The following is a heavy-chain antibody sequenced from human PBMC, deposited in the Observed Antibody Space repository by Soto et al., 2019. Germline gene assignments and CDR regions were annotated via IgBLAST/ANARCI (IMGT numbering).Heavy chain of an antibody. CDR2: IYYRGNT. D-gene: IGHD3-9*01. Sequence: QLQLQESGPGLVNPSETLSLTCSVSGDSINSDNYYWGWIRQPPGKGLEWIGRIYYRGNTYYHPSLKTRVTISLAKSKNQFSLKLNSVTAADSAVYFCARLEGLATISYYFDYWGQGTLVTVSS. CDR3: ARLEGLATISYYFDY. V-gene: IGHV4-39*01. J-gene: IGHJ4*02. CDR1: GDSINSDNYY.